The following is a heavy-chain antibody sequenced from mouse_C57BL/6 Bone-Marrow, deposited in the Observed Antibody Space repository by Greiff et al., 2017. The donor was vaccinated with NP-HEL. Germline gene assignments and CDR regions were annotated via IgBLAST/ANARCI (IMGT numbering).Heavy chain of an antibody. CDR1: GFTFSSYG. D-gene: IGHD2-4*01. CDR2: ISSGGSYT. Sequence: EVRGVESGGDLVKPGGSLKLSCAASGFTFSSYGLSWVRQTPDKRLGWVATISSGGSYTYYPDSVKGRFTISRDNAKNTLYLQMSSLKSEDTAMYYCASPYDYDVAWFAYWGQGTLVTVSA. J-gene: IGHJ3*01. V-gene: IGHV5-6*01. CDR3: ASPYDYDVAWFAY.